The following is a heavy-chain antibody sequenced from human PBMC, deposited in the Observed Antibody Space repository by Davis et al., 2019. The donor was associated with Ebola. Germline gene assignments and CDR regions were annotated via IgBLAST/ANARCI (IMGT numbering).Heavy chain of an antibody. D-gene: IGHD4-17*01. V-gene: IGHV3-9*01. CDR3: ARDRYGDFSPDY. CDR2: ISWNSGSI. Sequence: SLKISCAASGFTFDDYAMHWVRQAPGKGLEWVSGISWNSGSIGYADSVKGRFTISRDNAKNSLYLQMNSLRAEDTAVYYCARDRYGDFSPDYWGQGSLVTVSS. CDR1: GFTFDDYA. J-gene: IGHJ4*02.